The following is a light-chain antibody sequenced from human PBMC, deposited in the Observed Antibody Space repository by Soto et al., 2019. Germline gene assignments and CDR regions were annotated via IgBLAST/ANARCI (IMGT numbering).Light chain of an antibody. CDR3: SSYTSSSTL. J-gene: IGLJ1*01. CDR2: EVS. Sequence: QSVLTQPASVSGSLGQSITISCTGTSSDVGAYNYVSWYQQQPGKAPKLMISEVSNRPSGVSNRFSGSKSGNTASLIISGLQAEDEADYYCSSYTSSSTLFGTGTKVTVL. CDR1: SSDVGAYNY. V-gene: IGLV2-14*01.